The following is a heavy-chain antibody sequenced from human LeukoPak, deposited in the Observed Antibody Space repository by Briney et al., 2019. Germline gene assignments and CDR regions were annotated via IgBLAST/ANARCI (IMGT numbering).Heavy chain of an antibody. V-gene: IGHV4-4*07. CDR1: GGSISSYY. D-gene: IGHD2-2*01. Sequence: SETLSLTCTVSGGSISSYYWSWIRQPAGKGLEWIGRIYTSGSTNYNPSLKSRVTMSVDTSKNQFSLKLSSVTAADTAVYYCARDLGGYCSSTSCYGVEPWGQGTLVTVSS. CDR2: IYTSGST. CDR3: ARDLGGYCSSTSCYGVEP. J-gene: IGHJ5*02.